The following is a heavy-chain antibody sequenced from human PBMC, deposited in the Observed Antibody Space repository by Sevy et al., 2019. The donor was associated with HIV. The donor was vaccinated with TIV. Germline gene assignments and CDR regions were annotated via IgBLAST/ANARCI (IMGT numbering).Heavy chain of an antibody. CDR2: IFSGGGT. CDR1: GFTVSSNY. Sequence: GGSLRLSCAASGFTVSSNYMSWVRQAPGKGLEWVSIIFSGGGTYYADSVQGRFTISRDNSKNMVYLQMNSLRAEDTAVFYCARAATFYSDSSGRVLSVLGAFDIWGRGTMVTVSS. J-gene: IGHJ3*02. V-gene: IGHV3-53*01. D-gene: IGHD3-22*01. CDR3: ARAATFYSDSSGRVLSVLGAFDI.